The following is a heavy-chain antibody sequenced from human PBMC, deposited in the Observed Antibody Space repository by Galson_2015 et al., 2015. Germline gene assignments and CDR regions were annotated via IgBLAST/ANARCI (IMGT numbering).Heavy chain of an antibody. CDR2: IIPISGKT. Sequence: SVKVSCKVSGGTFSSYAIRWVRQAPGQGLEWMGGIIPISGKTTYAQKFQDRVTITADESTSTAYMELSSLRAEDTAVYYCAREKRAGEYSSSNRHYYYYMDGWGKATSFPISS. J-gene: IGHJ6*03. CDR1: GGTFSSYA. CDR3: AREKRAGEYSSSNRHYYYYMDG. D-gene: IGHD6-6*01. V-gene: IGHV1-69*13.